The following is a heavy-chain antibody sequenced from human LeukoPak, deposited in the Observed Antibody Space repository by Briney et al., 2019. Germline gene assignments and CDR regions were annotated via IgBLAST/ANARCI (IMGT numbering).Heavy chain of an antibody. J-gene: IGHJ4*02. CDR2: ISGSGGST. Sequence: GGSLRLSCAASGFTFSSYAMSWVRQAPGKGLEWVSAISGSGGSTYYADSVKGRFTISRDNSKNTLYLQMNSLRAEDTAVYYCAKDDASYYDFWSGYPIAYYFDYWGQGTLVTVSS. D-gene: IGHD3-3*01. V-gene: IGHV3-23*01. CDR1: GFTFSSYA. CDR3: AKDDASYYDFWSGYPIAYYFDY.